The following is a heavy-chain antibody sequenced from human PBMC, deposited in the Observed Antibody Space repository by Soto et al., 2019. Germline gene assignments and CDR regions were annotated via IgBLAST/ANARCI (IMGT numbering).Heavy chain of an antibody. V-gene: IGHV3-7*05. Sequence: GGSLRLSCFASEFTFSNYWMTWVRQIPGKGLEWVANIGADGSEKNYVDSVKGRFTVSRDNAKRSLYLQMNNLRVEDTAVYYCAKDQAAAGTISRYFQHWGQGTLVTVSS. CDR2: IGADGSEK. D-gene: IGHD6-13*01. CDR1: EFTFSNYW. CDR3: AKDQAAAGTISRYFQH. J-gene: IGHJ1*01.